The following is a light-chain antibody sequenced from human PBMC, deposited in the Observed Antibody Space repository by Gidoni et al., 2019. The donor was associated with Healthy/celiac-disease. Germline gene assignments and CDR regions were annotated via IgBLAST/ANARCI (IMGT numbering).Light chain of an antibody. V-gene: IGKV3-20*01. Sequence: EIVLTQSPGTLSLSPGERATLSCRASQSVSSSYLAWYQQKPGQAPRLLIYGASSRATGIPDRFSGSVSGTDFTLTISRLEPEEFAVYYCQQYGSSPPVTFGQGTKVEIK. J-gene: IGKJ1*01. CDR1: QSVSSSY. CDR2: GAS. CDR3: QQYGSSPPVT.